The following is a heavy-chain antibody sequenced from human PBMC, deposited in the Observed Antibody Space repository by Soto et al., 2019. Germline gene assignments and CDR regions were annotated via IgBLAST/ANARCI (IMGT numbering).Heavy chain of an antibody. CDR3: ARDQPIAVAGTVSAGVFDY. V-gene: IGHV1-69*13. CDR1: GGTFSSYA. J-gene: IGHJ4*02. D-gene: IGHD6-19*01. Sequence: SVKVSYKASGGTFSSYAISWVRQAPGQGLEWMGGIIPIFGTANYAQKFQGRVTITADESTSTAYMELSSLRSEDTAVYYCARDQPIAVAGTVSAGVFDYWGQGTLVTVSS. CDR2: IIPIFGTA.